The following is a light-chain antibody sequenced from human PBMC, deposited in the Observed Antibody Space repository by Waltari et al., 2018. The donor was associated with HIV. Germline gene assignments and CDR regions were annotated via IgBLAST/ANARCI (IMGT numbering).Light chain of an antibody. Sequence: QSVLTQSPSASGTPGQRVTISCSGSSSNIGRNYVYWYQQLPGTAPKLLLYRNNHRPSGVPDRFSGSKSGTSASLAISGLRSEDEAHYYCATWTDSLSGVVFGGGTKLRVL. CDR3: ATWTDSLSGVV. CDR2: RNN. V-gene: IGLV1-47*01. J-gene: IGLJ2*01. CDR1: SSNIGRNY.